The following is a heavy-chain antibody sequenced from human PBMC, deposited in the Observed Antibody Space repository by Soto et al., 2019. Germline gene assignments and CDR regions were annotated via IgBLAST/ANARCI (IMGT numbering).Heavy chain of an antibody. V-gene: IGHV4-30-2*01. CDR2: IYHSGST. CDR1: GGSISSGGYS. D-gene: IGHD5-12*01. Sequence: KLPRTLSLTCAGSGGSISSGGYSWSWIRQPPGKGLEWIGYIYHSGSTYYNPSLKSRVTISVDRSKNQFSLKLSSVTAADTAIYFCAREGNLGRWLQPLDFWGQGTLVTVSS. CDR3: AREGNLGRWLQPLDF. J-gene: IGHJ4*02.